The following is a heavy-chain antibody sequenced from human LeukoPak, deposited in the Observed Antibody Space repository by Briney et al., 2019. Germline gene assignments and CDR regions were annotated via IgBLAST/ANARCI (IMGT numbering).Heavy chain of an antibody. CDR1: GYTFTSYG. Sequence: ASVKVSCKASGYTFTSYGVTWVRQAPGQGLEWMGWISTHSGNTNYAQKVQRRVTMTTHTSTSTAYMELRSLRSDDTGVYYCARDSNNYDSSGHDYWGQGTLVTVSS. CDR3: ARDSNNYDSSGHDY. V-gene: IGHV1-18*01. D-gene: IGHD3-22*01. CDR2: ISTHSGNT. J-gene: IGHJ4*02.